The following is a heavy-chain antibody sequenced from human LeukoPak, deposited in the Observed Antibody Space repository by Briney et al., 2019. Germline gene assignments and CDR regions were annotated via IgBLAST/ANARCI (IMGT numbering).Heavy chain of an antibody. Sequence: SETLSLTCTVSGGSIRSYYWSWIRQPPGKGLEWIGEINHSGSTNYNPSLKSRVTISVDTSKNQFSLKLSSVTAADTAVYYCARSLEVGYGDYVDYWGQGTLVTVSS. CDR1: GGSIRSYY. V-gene: IGHV4-34*01. D-gene: IGHD4-17*01. J-gene: IGHJ4*02. CDR3: ARSLEVGYGDYVDY. CDR2: INHSGST.